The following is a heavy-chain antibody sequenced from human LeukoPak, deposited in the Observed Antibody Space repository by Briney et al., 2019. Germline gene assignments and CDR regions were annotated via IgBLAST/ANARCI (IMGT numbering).Heavy chain of an antibody. D-gene: IGHD5-24*01. CDR3: ASDTDGRGVFDF. CDR2: ISGHNGNT. V-gene: IGHV1-18*01. Sequence: ASVKVSCKASGYTFTRYGISWVRQAPGQGLEWMGWISGHNGNTNGAQKLQGGVTMTRDTSTSTAYMEVRSLRSDDTAVYYCASDTDGRGVFDFWGQGTLVTVSS. J-gene: IGHJ4*02. CDR1: GYTFTRYG.